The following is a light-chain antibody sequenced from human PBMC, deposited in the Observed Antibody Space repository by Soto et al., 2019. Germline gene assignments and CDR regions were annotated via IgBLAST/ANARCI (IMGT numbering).Light chain of an antibody. V-gene: IGLV1-40*01. CDR3: QSYDSSLSVV. Sequence: QTVVTQPTSVSGAPGQRVTISCTGSGSNIGAGYDVHWYQQLPGTAPKLLIYVNSNRPSGVPDRFSGSKSGTSASLAITGLQAEDEADYYCQSYDSSLSVVFGGGTKLTVL. J-gene: IGLJ2*01. CDR1: GSNIGAGYD. CDR2: VNS.